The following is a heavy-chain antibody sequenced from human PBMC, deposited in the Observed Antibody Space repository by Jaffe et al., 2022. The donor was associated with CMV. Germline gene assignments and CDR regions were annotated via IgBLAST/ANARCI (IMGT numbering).Heavy chain of an antibody. Sequence: EVQLVESGGGLVQPGGSLRLSCAASGFTFSSYWMSWVRQAPGKGLEWVANIKQDGSEKYYVDSVKGRFTISRDNAKNSLYLQMNSLRAEDTAVYYCARDGNDYGDYVEPGGAFDIWGQGTMVTVSS. CDR1: GFTFSSYW. CDR3: ARDGNDYGDYVEPGGAFDI. V-gene: IGHV3-7*01. CDR2: IKQDGSEK. D-gene: IGHD4-17*01. J-gene: IGHJ3*02.